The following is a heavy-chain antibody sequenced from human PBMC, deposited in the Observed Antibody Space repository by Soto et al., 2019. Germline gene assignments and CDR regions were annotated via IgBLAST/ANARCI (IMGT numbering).Heavy chain of an antibody. D-gene: IGHD6-19*01. CDR1: GGSINTYY. Sequence: QVQLQESGPGLVKPSETLSLTCTVSGGSINTYYWSWIRQPPGKTLEYIGYIYYSGSTYYNPSLQSRVTIPIDTSKNQFSLKLSSVTAADTAVYYCARHRGSSGWDYWGQGTLFTVS. V-gene: IGHV4-59*08. CDR3: ARHRGSSGWDY. CDR2: IYYSGST. J-gene: IGHJ4*02.